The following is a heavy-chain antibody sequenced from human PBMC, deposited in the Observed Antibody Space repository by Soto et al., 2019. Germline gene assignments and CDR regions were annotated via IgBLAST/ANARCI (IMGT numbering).Heavy chain of an antibody. CDR1: GGSISSSNW. Sequence: SETLSLTCAVSGGSISSSNWWSWVRQPPGKGLEWIGEIYHSGSTNYNPSLKSRVTISVDKSKNQFSLKLSSVTAADTAVYYCARVVNYYDSSGYFHYIDYWGQGTMVTVS. CDR2: IYHSGST. CDR3: ARVVNYYDSSGYFHYIDY. J-gene: IGHJ4*02. V-gene: IGHV4-4*02. D-gene: IGHD3-22*01.